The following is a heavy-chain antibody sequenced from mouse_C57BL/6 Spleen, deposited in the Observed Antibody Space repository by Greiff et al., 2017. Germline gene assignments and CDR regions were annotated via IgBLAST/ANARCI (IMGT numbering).Heavy chain of an antibody. CDR1: GYTFTSYW. CDR3: ARGVQLGRDGDY. Sequence: VQLQQSGAELVKPGASVKLSCKASGYTFTSYWMQWVKQRPGQGLEWIGEIDPSDSYDNYNQKFKGKATLTVDTSASTAYMQLSSLTSEDSAVYYCARGVQLGRDGDYWGQGTTLTVSS. D-gene: IGHD4-1*02. J-gene: IGHJ2*01. V-gene: IGHV1-50*01. CDR2: IDPSDSYD.